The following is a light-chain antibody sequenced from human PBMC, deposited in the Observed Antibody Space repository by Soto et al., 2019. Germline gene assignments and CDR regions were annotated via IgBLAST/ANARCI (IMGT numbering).Light chain of an antibody. V-gene: IGKV1-39*01. CDR3: QQSYSTPFT. CDR1: QSISTY. J-gene: IGKJ4*01. Sequence: DIQMTQSPSSLSISVGDRVTITCRASQSISTYLNWYQQKPGKAPKLLIYAASSLQSGVPSRFSGSGSGTDFTLTISSLQPEDFGTYYCQQSYSTPFTFGGGTKVDIK. CDR2: AAS.